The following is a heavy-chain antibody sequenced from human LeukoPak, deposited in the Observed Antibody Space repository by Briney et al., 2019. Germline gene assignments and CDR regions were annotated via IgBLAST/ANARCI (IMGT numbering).Heavy chain of an antibody. Sequence: GRSLRLSCAASGFTFSSYGMHWVRQAPGKGLEWVAVISYDGSNKYYADSVKGRFTISRDNSKNTLYLQMNSLRAEDTAVYYCATDLESAVAGNYYYYGMDVWGQGTTVTVSS. V-gene: IGHV3-30*03. CDR1: GFTFSSYG. D-gene: IGHD6-19*01. CDR3: ATDLESAVAGNYYYYGMDV. CDR2: ISYDGSNK. J-gene: IGHJ6*02.